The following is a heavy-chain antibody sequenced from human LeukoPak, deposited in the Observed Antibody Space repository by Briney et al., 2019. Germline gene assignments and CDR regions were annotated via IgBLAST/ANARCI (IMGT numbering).Heavy chain of an antibody. J-gene: IGHJ4*02. CDR3: ARVKAAAAGTNYFDY. Sequence: SVKVSCKASGGTFSSYAISWVRQAPGQGLEWMGGIIPIFGTANYAQKFQGRVTITRDTSASTAYMELSSLRSEDTAVYYCARVKAAAAGTNYFDYWGQGNLVTVSP. CDR2: IIPIFGTA. CDR1: GGTFSSYA. V-gene: IGHV1-69*05. D-gene: IGHD6-13*01.